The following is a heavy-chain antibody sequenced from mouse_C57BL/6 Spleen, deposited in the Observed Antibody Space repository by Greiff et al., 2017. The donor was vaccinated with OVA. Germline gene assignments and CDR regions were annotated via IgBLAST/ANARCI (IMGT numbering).Heavy chain of an antibody. J-gene: IGHJ4*01. Sequence: EVKVVESGGGLVKPGGSLKLSCAASGFTFSDYGMHWVRQAPEKGLEWVAYISSGSSNIHYADTVKGRFTISRDNDKNTLFLQMTSLRSEDTAVYYCAKLDYYAMDYWGQGTSVTVSS. V-gene: IGHV5-17*01. D-gene: IGHD4-1*01. CDR1: GFTFSDYG. CDR2: ISSGSSNI. CDR3: AKLDYYAMDY.